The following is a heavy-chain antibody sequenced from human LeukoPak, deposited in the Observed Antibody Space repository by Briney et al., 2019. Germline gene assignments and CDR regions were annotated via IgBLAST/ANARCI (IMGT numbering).Heavy chain of an antibody. CDR1: GFTFSS. CDR2: ISSSSSYI. V-gene: IGHV3-21*01. Sequence: GGSLRLSCAASGFTFSSMNWVRQAPGKGLEWVSSISSSSSYIYYADSVKGRFTISRDNAKNSLYLQMNSLRAEDTAVYYCASPSAPDYYDILTGYYGFDYWGQGTLVTVSS. CDR3: ASPSAPDYYDILTGYYGFDY. D-gene: IGHD3-9*01. J-gene: IGHJ4*02.